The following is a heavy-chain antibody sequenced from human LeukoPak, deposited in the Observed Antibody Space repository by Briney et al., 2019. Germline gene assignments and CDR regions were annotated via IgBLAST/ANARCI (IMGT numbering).Heavy chain of an antibody. V-gene: IGHV1-69*13. Sequence: ASVKVSCKASGGTFSSYAISWVRQAPGQGLEWMGGIIPIFGTANYAQKFQGRVTNTADESTSTAYMELSSLRSEDTAVYYCARGPEYGDPNFDYWGQGTLVTVSS. CDR2: IIPIFGTA. D-gene: IGHD4-17*01. CDR3: ARGPEYGDPNFDY. CDR1: GGTFSSYA. J-gene: IGHJ4*02.